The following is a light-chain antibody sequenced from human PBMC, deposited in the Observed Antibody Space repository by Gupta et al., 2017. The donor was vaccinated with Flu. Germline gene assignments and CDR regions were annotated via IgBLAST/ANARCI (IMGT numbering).Light chain of an antibody. CDR1: NIGSKS. CDR2: DGS. CDR3: QVGDSSNGWV. Sequence: SSVLTQPPSVSVAPGQTARLTCGGNNIGSKSVHWYQQKPGPAPVLVVYDGSRRPSGIPERFSGPKSGNTATLTIRRGEGGEEAYYYGQVGDSSNGWVVGGGTKPTVL. V-gene: IGLV3-21*02. J-gene: IGLJ3*02.